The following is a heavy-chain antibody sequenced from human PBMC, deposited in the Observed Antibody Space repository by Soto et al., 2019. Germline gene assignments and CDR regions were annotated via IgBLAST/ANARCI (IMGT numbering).Heavy chain of an antibody. CDR2: TYYRSKWYN. CDR3: ARAGGYCRGGSCYSGTYNWFDP. J-gene: IGHJ5*02. D-gene: IGHD2-15*01. CDR1: GDSVSSNSAA. V-gene: IGHV6-1*01. Sequence: SQTLSLTYAISGDSVSSNSAAWNWIRQSPSRGLEWLGRTYYRSKWYNDYAVSVKSRITINPDTSKNQFSLQLNSVTPEDTAVYYCARAGGYCRGGSCYSGTYNWFDPWGQGTLVTVSS.